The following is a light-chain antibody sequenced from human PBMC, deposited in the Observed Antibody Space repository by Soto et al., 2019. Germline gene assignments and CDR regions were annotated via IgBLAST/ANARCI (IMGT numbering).Light chain of an antibody. CDR2: NVS. J-gene: IGLJ2*01. CDR1: SSDIGGHNY. CDR3: VSYRGGTLVV. V-gene: IGLV2-14*01. Sequence: QSALTQPASVSGSPGQSITISCTGTSSDIGGHNYVSWYQQHPGKVPKLLLYNVSIRPSGVSGRFSASKSGYVASLTSSSLPADDDADYYCVSYRGGTLVVFGGGTKVTVL.